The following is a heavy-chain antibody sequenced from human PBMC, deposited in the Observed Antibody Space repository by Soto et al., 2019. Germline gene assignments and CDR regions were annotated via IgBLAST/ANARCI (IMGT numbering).Heavy chain of an antibody. D-gene: IGHD2-2*01. J-gene: IGHJ5*02. CDR2: IYTGGST. CDR3: ARESAALNWFDP. Sequence: PGGSLRLSCAASGFTVSRDYMSWVRQAPGKGLEWVSVIYTGGSTYYADSVKGRFTFSRDNSKNTLYLQMNSLRDEDTAVYYCARESAALNWFDPWGQGTLVTVSS. V-gene: IGHV3-53*01. CDR1: GFTVSRDY.